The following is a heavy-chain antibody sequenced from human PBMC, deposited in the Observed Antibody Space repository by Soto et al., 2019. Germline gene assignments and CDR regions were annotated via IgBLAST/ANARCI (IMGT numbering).Heavy chain of an antibody. CDR3: TTAPPGSKGFDY. J-gene: IGHJ4*02. V-gene: IGHV3-15*01. CDR2: IKSKTDGGTT. D-gene: IGHD2-15*01. CDR1: GFTFSNAW. Sequence: GGSLRLSCAASGFTFSNAWMSWVRQAPGKGLEWVGRIKSKTDGGTTDYAAPVKARFTISRDDSQNTLYLQMNSLKTEDTAVYYCTTAPPGSKGFDYWGQGTLVTVSS.